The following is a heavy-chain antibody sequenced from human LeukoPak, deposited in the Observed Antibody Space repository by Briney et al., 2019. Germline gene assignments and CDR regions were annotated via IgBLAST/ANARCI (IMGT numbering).Heavy chain of an antibody. CDR3: ARYRGANGYYFDY. D-gene: IGHD3-10*01. V-gene: IGHV4-59*01. J-gene: IGHJ4*02. CDR2: IYYSGST. Sequence: PSETLSLTCTVSGGSISTYYWSWIRQPPGKALEWIGYIYYSGSTNYNPSLKSRVTISVDTSKNQFSLKLRSVTAADTAVYYCARYRGANGYYFDYWGQGTLVTVSS. CDR1: GGSISTYY.